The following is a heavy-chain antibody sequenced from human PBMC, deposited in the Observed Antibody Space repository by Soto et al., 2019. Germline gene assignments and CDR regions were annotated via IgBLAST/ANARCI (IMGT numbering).Heavy chain of an antibody. D-gene: IGHD3-22*01. Sequence: SEALSLTCTFSVGYISIYYWGWIRQPAGNGMDLIARIYTSGSTNYNPSLKSRVTMSVDTSKNQFSLKLSSVTAADTAVYYCARCKGDYYHSSGYYAHAHYGMDVWGQGTTVTVSS. J-gene: IGHJ6*02. CDR1: VGYISIYY. CDR2: IYTSGST. CDR3: ARCKGDYYHSSGYYAHAHYGMDV. V-gene: IGHV4-4*07.